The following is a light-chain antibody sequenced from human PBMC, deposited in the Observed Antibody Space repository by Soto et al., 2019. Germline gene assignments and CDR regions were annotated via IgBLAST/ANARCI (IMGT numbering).Light chain of an antibody. CDR1: NSNIGNNY. Sequence: QSVLTQPPSVSAAPGQKVAISCSGSNSNIGNNYVSWYQQFPGTAPRLLIYDNDKRPSGTPDRFSGSKSGSSATLGITGLQTGDEADYYCGTWDNSLIAVVFGGGTKLTVL. CDR3: GTWDNSLIAVV. V-gene: IGLV1-51*01. CDR2: DND. J-gene: IGLJ2*01.